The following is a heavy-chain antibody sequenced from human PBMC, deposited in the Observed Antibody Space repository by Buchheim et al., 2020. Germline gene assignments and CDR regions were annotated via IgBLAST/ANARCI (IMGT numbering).Heavy chain of an antibody. J-gene: IGHJ6*02. D-gene: IGHD2-15*01. CDR1: GFTFSDYY. CDR3: ARTPVVVAAATADGQGGMDV. Sequence: QVQLVESGGGLVKPGGSLRLSCAASGFTFSDYYMSWIRQAPGKGLEWVSYISSSSSYTNYADSVKGRFTISRDNAKNSLYLQMNSLRAEDTAVYYCARTPVVVAAATADGQGGMDVWGQGTT. V-gene: IGHV3-11*06. CDR2: ISSSSSYT.